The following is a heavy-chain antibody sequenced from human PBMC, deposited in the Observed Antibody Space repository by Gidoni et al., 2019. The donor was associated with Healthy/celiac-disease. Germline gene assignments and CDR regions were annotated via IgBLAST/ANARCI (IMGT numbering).Heavy chain of an antibody. D-gene: IGHD3-16*01. J-gene: IGHJ5*02. CDR2: IYTSGST. Sequence: QVQLQESGPGLVKPSQTLSLTCTVSGGSISSGSYYWSWIRQPAGKGLEWIGRIYTSGSTNYNPSLKSRVTISVDTSKNQFSLKLSSVTAADTAVYYCARAVASGEWFDPWGQGTLVTVSS. CDR1: GGSISSGSYY. CDR3: ARAVASGEWFDP. V-gene: IGHV4-61*02.